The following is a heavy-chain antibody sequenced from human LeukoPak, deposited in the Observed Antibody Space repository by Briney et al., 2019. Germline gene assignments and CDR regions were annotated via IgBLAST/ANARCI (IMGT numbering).Heavy chain of an antibody. CDR2: FDPEDGET. CDR3: ATAPPIDYYDSSGYFGAFDI. CDR1: GYTLTELS. D-gene: IGHD3-22*01. Sequence: VASVKVSCKVSGYTLTELSMHWVRQAPGKGLGWMGGFDPEDGETIYAQKFQGRVTMTEDTSTDTAYMELSSLRSEDTAVYYCATAPPIDYYDSSGYFGAFDIWGQGTMVTVSS. J-gene: IGHJ3*02. V-gene: IGHV1-24*01.